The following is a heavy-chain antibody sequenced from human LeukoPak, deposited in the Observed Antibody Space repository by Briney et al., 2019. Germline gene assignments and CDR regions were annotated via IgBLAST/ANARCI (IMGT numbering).Heavy chain of an antibody. D-gene: IGHD5-24*01. Sequence: GTSVKVSCKASGFTFTNSAMQWVRQARGQRLEWIGWIVVASGNTKYAQKLQERVTITRDTSTSTAYMELSSLSPEDTAVYYCAAAPIEMQQRGFDYWGQGTLVTVSS. CDR2: IVVASGNT. CDR3: AAAPIEMQQRGFDY. CDR1: GFTFTNSA. V-gene: IGHV1-58*02. J-gene: IGHJ4*02.